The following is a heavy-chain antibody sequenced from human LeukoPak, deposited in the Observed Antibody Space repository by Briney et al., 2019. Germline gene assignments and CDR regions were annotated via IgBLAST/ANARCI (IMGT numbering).Heavy chain of an antibody. CDR2: IYHSGST. V-gene: IGHV4-4*02. D-gene: IGHD2-15*01. CDR1: GGSISSYY. CDR3: ARDCSGGSCYSFDY. Sequence: SETLSLTCTVSGGSISSYYWSWVRQPPGKGREWIGEIYHSGSTNYNPSLKSRVTISVDKSKNQFSLKLSSVTAADTAVYYCARDCSGGSCYSFDYWGQGTLVTVSS. J-gene: IGHJ4*02.